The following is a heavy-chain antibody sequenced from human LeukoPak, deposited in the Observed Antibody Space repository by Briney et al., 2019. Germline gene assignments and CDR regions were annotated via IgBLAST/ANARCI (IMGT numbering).Heavy chain of an antibody. J-gene: IGHJ6*03. D-gene: IGHD1-1*01. CDR3: ARGYNWNDYYYYMDV. Sequence: ASVKVSCKASGYTFTSYYMHWVRQAPGQGLEWMGIINPSGGSTSYAQKFQGRVTMTRDTSISTAYMELSRLRSDDTAVYYCARGYNWNDYYYYMDVWGKGTTVTVSS. V-gene: IGHV1-46*01. CDR1: GYTFTSYY. CDR2: INPSGGST.